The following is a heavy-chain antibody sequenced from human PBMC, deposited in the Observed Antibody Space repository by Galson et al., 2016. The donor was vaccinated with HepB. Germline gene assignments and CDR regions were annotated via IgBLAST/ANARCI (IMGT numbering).Heavy chain of an antibody. CDR1: GFTFSSYW. V-gene: IGHV3-7*03. J-gene: IGHJ5*02. CDR3: AKGSTGANSGEDS. D-gene: IGHD1-1*01. Sequence: SLRLSCAASGFTFSSYWMNWVRQAPGKGLEWVANIKRDGSEKYYVDSVKGRFTISRENAKNSIYLQMNSLRAEDTSVSYCAKGSTGANSGEDSWGQGTLVTVSS. CDR2: IKRDGSEK.